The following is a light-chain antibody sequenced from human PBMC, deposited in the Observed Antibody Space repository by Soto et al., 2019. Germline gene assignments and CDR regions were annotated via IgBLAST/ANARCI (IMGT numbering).Light chain of an antibody. CDR1: QSVSSY. CDR3: QQRSNWPTDFT. Sequence: EIVLTQSPATLSLSPGEGVTLSCRASQSVSSYLAWYQQKPGQAPRLLIYDAFNRATGIPDRFSGSGSGTDFTLTISSLEPEDFAVYYCQQRSNWPTDFTCGQGTKLEI. J-gene: IGKJ2*01. CDR2: DAF. V-gene: IGKV3-11*01.